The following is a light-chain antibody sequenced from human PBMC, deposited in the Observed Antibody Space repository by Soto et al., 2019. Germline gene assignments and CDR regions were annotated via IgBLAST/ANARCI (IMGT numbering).Light chain of an antibody. Sequence: EIVLTQSPGTLSLSPGERATLSCRASQSVSSSYLAWYQQKPGQAPRLLIYGASSRATGIPDRFSGSGSGTDFTLHISREEPEDFEVYYCQQSGSSLWTFGQGTKVEIK. CDR1: QSVSSSY. CDR3: QQSGSSLWT. CDR2: GAS. V-gene: IGKV3-20*01. J-gene: IGKJ1*01.